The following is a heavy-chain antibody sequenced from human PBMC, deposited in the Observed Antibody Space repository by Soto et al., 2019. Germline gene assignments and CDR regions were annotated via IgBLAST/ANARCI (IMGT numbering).Heavy chain of an antibody. CDR2: INPNSGGT. CDR1: GYTFTGYY. V-gene: IGHV1-2*04. D-gene: IGHD3-10*01. J-gene: IGHJ4*02. CDR3: AREGRNGSGSYLPFDY. Sequence: QVQLVQSGAEVKKPGASVKVSCKASGYTFTGYYMHWVRQAPGQGLEWMGWINPNSGGTNYAQKFQGWVTMTRDTSISAAYMELSRLRSDDTAVYYCAREGRNGSGSYLPFDYWGQGTLVTVSS.